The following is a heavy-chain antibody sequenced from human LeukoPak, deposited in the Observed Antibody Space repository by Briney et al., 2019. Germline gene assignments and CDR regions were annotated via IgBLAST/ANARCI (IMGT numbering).Heavy chain of an antibody. D-gene: IGHD1-1*01. V-gene: IGHV4-59*01. Sequence: SETLSLTCTVSGGSISSYYWSWIRRPPGKGLEWIGYISYSGSTNFNPSLKSRVTISVDTSKNQFSLKLSSVTAADTAVYYVAEEETAGPTLNWSAPWGQGPWSPSPQ. J-gene: IGHJ5*02. CDR3: AEEETAGPTLNWSAP. CDR1: GGSISSYY. CDR2: ISYSGST.